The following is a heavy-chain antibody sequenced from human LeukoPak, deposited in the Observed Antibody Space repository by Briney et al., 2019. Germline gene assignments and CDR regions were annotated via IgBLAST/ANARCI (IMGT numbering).Heavy chain of an antibody. CDR3: ASGLTILRFLEWSSSNWFDP. J-gene: IGHJ5*02. D-gene: IGHD3-3*01. Sequence: ASVKVSCKASGYTFTSYGISWVRQAPGQGLEWMGWISAYNGNTNYAQKLQGRVTKTTDTSTSTAYMELRSLRSDDTAVYYCASGLTILRFLEWSSSNWFDPWGQGTLVTVSS. V-gene: IGHV1-18*01. CDR1: GYTFTSYG. CDR2: ISAYNGNT.